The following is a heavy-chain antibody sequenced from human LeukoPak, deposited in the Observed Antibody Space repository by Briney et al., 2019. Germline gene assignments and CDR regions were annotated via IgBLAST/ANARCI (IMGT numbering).Heavy chain of an antibody. CDR3: ARSARVFDS. CDR2: IYINGEK. D-gene: IGHD3-10*01. Sequence: SETLSLTCTVSGDSISSHYWCWLRHAQGRGLECVGYIYINGEKNYNTYPKSRAPLPLEKSKNKISLRMNYVTAEDAAVHYCARSARVFDSWGPGTLVTVSS. CDR1: GDSISSHY. J-gene: IGHJ4*02. V-gene: IGHV4-4*09.